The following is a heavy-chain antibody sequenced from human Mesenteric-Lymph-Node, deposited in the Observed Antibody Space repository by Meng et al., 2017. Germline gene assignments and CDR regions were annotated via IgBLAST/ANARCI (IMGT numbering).Heavy chain of an antibody. V-gene: IGHV3-74*03. CDR1: GFTFSNYW. CDR3: ATLEGADYDDYDY. D-gene: IGHD4-17*01. Sequence: EVQLVESGGALVQPGGSLRLSCAASGFTFSNYWMHWVRQAPGKGLVWVSRINASGGKTSYRDSVEGRFTITRDNSKSTLYLQMNSLRAEDTALYYCATLEGADYDDYDYWGQGTLVTVSS. CDR2: INASGGKT. J-gene: IGHJ4*02.